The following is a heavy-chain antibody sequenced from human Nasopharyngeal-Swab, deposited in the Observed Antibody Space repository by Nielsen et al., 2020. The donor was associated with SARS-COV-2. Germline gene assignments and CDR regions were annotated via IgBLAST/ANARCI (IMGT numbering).Heavy chain of an antibody. V-gene: IGHV4-34*01. CDR2: ITHSGTT. Sequence: SETLSLTCAVYGESFSGYYWNWNRQPPGKGLEWIGEITHSGTTDYNPSLKSRVTISPDASKNQFSLRLSSVTAADTAVYYCARTRGYSYGPRAGGFDIWGQGTMVTVSS. CDR3: ARTRGYSYGPRAGGFDI. CDR1: GESFSGYY. J-gene: IGHJ3*02. D-gene: IGHD5-18*01.